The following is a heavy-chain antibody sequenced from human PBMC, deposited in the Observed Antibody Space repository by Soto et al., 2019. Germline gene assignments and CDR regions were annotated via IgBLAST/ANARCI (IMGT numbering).Heavy chain of an antibody. J-gene: IGHJ5*01. CDR3: ARVHKNWFDS. V-gene: IGHV5-10-1*01. CDR1: GYNFTSFW. CDR2: IDPSDSYT. Sequence: GESLKISFKASGYNFTSFWIHWVRQMPGKGLEWLGKIDPSDSYTNYSPSFEGHVTISTDNSTTTAYLQWSSLRASDTALYFCARVHKNWFDSWAQGTMVTSPQ.